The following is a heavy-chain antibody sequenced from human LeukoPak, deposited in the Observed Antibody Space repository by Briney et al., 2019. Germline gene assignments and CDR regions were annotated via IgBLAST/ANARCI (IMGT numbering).Heavy chain of an antibody. CDR1: GGSISSGGYY. Sequence: PSETLSLTCTVSGGSISSGGYYWGWLRQHPGRGLEWIGYIDYSGSTYYNPSLKSRVTISVDTSKNQFSLKLSAVTAADTAVYYWARWGTAMVKFDYWGQGTLGTVSA. CDR3: ARWGTAMVKFDY. CDR2: IDYSGST. J-gene: IGHJ4*02. D-gene: IGHD5-18*01. V-gene: IGHV4-31*03.